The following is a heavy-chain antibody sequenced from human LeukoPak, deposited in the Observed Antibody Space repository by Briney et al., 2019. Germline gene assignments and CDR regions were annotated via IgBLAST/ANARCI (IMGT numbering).Heavy chain of an antibody. Sequence: GGSLRLSCAASGFTFNNYAMSWVRQAPGKGLEWVSGISGSGGTTYYADSVTGRFTISRDTSKNTLYLQMNSLRAEDTAVYYCAKDPIFSGSYGVFDSWGQGTLVTVSS. CDR3: AKDPIFSGSYGVFDS. CDR1: GFTFNNYA. J-gene: IGHJ4*02. CDR2: ISGSGGTT. D-gene: IGHD1-26*01. V-gene: IGHV3-23*01.